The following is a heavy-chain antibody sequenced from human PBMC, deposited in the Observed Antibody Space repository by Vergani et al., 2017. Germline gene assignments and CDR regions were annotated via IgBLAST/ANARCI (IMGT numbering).Heavy chain of an antibody. J-gene: IGHJ4*02. V-gene: IGHV3-21*01. D-gene: IGHD5-12*01. CDR1: GFIFSHYS. CDR2: ISGNNDDV. CDR3: TKGSRGYTGYFFDY. Sequence: VQVEEPGGGVVQPGGSLRLSCKASGFIFSHYSMNWVRQAPGKGLEWVSSISGNNDDVYYADSVKGRFTISRDNAKNSLYLDMSSLRAEDTAVYYCTKGSRGYTGYFFDYWGQGTLATVSS.